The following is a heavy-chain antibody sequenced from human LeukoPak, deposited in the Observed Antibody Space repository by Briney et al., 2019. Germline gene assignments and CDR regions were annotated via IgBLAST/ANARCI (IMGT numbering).Heavy chain of an antibody. CDR1: GFNFNIYA. CDR3: AKDLGFYDFWSGYAFDI. D-gene: IGHD3-3*01. J-gene: IGHJ3*02. Sequence: GGSLRLSCAASGFNFNIYAMSWVRQAPGRGLEWVSAISGSGGSTYYADSVKGRFTISRDNSKNTLYLQMNSLRAEDTAVYYCAKDLGFYDFWSGYAFDIWGQGTMVTVSS. V-gene: IGHV3-23*01. CDR2: ISGSGGST.